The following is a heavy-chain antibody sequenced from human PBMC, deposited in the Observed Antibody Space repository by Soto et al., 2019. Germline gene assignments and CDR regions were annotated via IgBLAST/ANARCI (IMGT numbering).Heavy chain of an antibody. D-gene: IGHD4-17*01. V-gene: IGHV4-39*01. CDR2: IYYSGST. J-gene: IGHJ4*02. CDR1: GGSTSSSSYY. CDR3: ASLTTVTGNFDY. Sequence: ETLSLTCTVSGGSTSSSSYYWGWIRQPPGKGLEWIGSIYYSGSTYYNPSLKSRVTISVDTSKNQFSLKLSSVTAADTAVYYCASLTTVTGNFDYWGQGTLVTVSS.